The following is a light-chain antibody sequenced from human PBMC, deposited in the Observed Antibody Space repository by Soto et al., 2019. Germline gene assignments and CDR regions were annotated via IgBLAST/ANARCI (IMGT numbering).Light chain of an antibody. CDR2: DVS. J-gene: IGLJ1*01. V-gene: IGLV2-14*01. CDR1: SSDVGGSNY. Sequence: QSVLTQPASVSGSPGQSITISCTGTSSDVGGSNYVSWYQQHPGKAPKLMIYDVSNRPSGVSNRFSGSKSGNTASLTISGIQAEDEADYYCSSYTSSSTLYVFGTGTKVTVL. CDR3: SSYTSSSTLYV.